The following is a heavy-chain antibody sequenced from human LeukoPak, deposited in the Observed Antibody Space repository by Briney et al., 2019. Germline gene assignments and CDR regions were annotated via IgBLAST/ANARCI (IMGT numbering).Heavy chain of an antibody. D-gene: IGHD1-26*01. CDR3: AKDLVGATNY. V-gene: IGHV3-23*01. Sequence: GGSLRLSCAASGFPFSNFAMSRVRQAPGKGLEWVSAISGSGSSTHYADSVKGRFTISRDNSKNTLYLQMNSLRAEDTAIFYCAKDLVGATNYWGQGTLVAVSS. CDR2: ISGSGSST. J-gene: IGHJ4*02. CDR1: GFPFSNFA.